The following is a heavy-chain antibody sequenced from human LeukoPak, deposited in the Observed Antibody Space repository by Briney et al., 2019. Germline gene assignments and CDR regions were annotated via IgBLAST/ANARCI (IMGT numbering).Heavy chain of an antibody. V-gene: IGHV3-48*03. CDR1: GFTFSSYE. Sequence: PGGSLRLSCAASGFTFSSYEMNWVRQAPGKGLEWVSYISSSGSTIYYADSVKGRFTISRDNAQDSLFLQMNSLGAEDTAVYYCAKAHPGFDYWGQGVLVTVSS. CDR3: AKAHPGFDY. CDR2: ISSSGSTI. J-gene: IGHJ4*02.